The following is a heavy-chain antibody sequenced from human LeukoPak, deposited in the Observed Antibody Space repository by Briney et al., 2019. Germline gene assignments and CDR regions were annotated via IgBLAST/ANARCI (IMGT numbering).Heavy chain of an antibody. CDR1: GFTVSSNY. D-gene: IGHD3-22*01. V-gene: IGHV3-66*01. Sequence: GGSLRLSCAASGFTVSSNYMSWVRQAPGKGLEWVSVISPVGTTYSADSVKGRFTNSRDNSKNTLYLQMNSLGAEDTAVYYCAREDSSGYFPNWGQGTLVTVSS. CDR2: ISPVGTT. CDR3: AREDSSGYFPN. J-gene: IGHJ4*02.